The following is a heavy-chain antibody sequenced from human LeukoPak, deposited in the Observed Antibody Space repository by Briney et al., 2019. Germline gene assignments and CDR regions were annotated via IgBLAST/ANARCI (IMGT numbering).Heavy chain of an antibody. V-gene: IGHV4-38-2*02. J-gene: IGHJ4*02. CDR1: SYSISSDYY. CDR2: IHHSGST. D-gene: IGHD3-10*01. Sequence: SETLSLTCSVSSYSISSDYYWNWIRQSPGKGLEWIGSIHHSGSTYYNPSLKSRVTVSVHTSKNQFSLRLTSVTAADTAAYYCARGLTGNRRSFDYWGQGTLVTVSS. CDR3: ARGLTGNRRSFDY.